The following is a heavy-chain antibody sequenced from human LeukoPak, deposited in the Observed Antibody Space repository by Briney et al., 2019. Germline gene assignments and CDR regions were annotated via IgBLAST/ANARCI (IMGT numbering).Heavy chain of an antibody. V-gene: IGHV1-18*01. CDR2: ISAYNGNT. CDR3: ARDSVDGSGTYYNDSPDY. CDR1: GYTFTSYG. Sequence: GASVKVSCKASGYTFTSYGISWVRQAPGQGLEWRAWISAYNGNTDYAQNLRGRVTMTTDTSTSTAYMELRSLSSDDTAVYYCARDSVDGSGTYYNDSPDYWGQGTLVTVSS. J-gene: IGHJ4*02. D-gene: IGHD3-10*01.